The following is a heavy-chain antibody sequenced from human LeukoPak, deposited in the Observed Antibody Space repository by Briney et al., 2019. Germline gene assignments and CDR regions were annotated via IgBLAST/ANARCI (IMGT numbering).Heavy chain of an antibody. CDR2: ISYDGSNK. Sequence: GRSLRLSCAASGFTFSSYGMHWVRQAPGKGLELVAVISYDGSNKYYADSVKGRFTISRDNSKNTLYLQMNSLRAEDTAVYYCAKDHGIAAAGNEGDAFDIWGQGTMVTVSS. V-gene: IGHV3-30*18. J-gene: IGHJ3*02. CDR3: AKDHGIAAAGNEGDAFDI. D-gene: IGHD6-13*01. CDR1: GFTFSSYG.